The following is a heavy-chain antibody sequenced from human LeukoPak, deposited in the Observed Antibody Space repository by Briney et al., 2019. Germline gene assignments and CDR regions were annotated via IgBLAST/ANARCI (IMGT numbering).Heavy chain of an antibody. J-gene: IGHJ4*02. Sequence: PGGSLRLSCAASGFTFSSYAMSWVRQAPGKGLEWVSAISGSGGSTYYADSVKGRFTISRDNSKNTRYVQLNSLSAEDTATYYYAKDLTWFGDQTKNFDYWGQGTLVTVPS. D-gene: IGHD3-10*01. CDR1: GFTFSSYA. CDR2: ISGSGGST. V-gene: IGHV3-23*01. CDR3: AKDLTWFGDQTKNFDY.